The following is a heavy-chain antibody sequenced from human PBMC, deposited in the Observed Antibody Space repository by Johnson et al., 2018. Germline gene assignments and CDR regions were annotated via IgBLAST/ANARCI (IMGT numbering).Heavy chain of an antibody. CDR2: ISSSGSTI. D-gene: IGHD4-17*01. CDR3: ARDKTYGDYRRLVYYYYGMDV. CDR1: GFTFSDYY. Sequence: QVQLVESGGGLVKPGGSLRLSCAASGFTFSDYYMSWIRQAPGKGLEWVSYISSSGSTIYYADSVKGRFTISRDNAKNSLYLQMNSLRAEDTAVYYCARDKTYGDYRRLVYYYYGMDVWGQGTTVTVSS. V-gene: IGHV3-11*01. J-gene: IGHJ6*02.